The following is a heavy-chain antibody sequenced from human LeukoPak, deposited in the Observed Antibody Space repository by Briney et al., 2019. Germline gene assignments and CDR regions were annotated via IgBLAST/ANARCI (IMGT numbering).Heavy chain of an antibody. J-gene: IGHJ6*03. D-gene: IGHD5/OR15-5a*01. CDR2: ISFDGSNK. CDR3: ARVGGVYDSFHYYYMDV. CDR1: GFTFSSYA. V-gene: IGHV3-30*04. Sequence: GGSLRLSCAASGFTFSSYAMSWVRQAPGRGLEWVAVISFDGSNKYNADSVKGRFTISRDNSKNTLFLEMNSLRAEDTTVYYCARVGGVYDSFHYYYMDVWGRGTTVTVSS.